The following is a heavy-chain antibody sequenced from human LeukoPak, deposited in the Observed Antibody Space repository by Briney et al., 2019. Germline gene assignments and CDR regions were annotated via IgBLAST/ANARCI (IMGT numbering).Heavy chain of an antibody. J-gene: IGHJ4*02. V-gene: IGHV4-39*07. D-gene: IGHD4-11*01. CDR3: AREPPNTVTTGPTFDY. CDR1: GGSISSSSYY. Sequence: SETLSLTCTVSGGSISSSSYYWGWIRQPPGKGLEWIGSIYYSGSTYYNPSLKSRVTISVDTSKNQFSLKLYSVTAADTAVYYCAREPPNTVTTGPTFDYWGQGTLVTVSS. CDR2: IYYSGST.